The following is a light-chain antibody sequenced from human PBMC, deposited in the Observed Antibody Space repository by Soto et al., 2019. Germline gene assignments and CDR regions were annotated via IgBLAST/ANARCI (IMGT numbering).Light chain of an antibody. J-gene: IGLJ2*01. CDR1: SSNIGNNY. CDR3: GTWDSSLSAVV. V-gene: IGLV1-51*01. CDR2: DSN. Sequence: QSVLTQPPSVSAAPGQKVTISCSGSSSNIGNNYVSWYQQLPGTAPKLLIYDSNKRPSGIPDRFSGSKYGTSATLGITGLQTGDEADYYCGTWDSSLSAVVFGGGTKVTVL.